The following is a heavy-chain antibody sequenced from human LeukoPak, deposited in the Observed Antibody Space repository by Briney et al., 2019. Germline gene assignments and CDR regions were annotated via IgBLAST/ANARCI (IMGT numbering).Heavy chain of an antibody. D-gene: IGHD2-15*01. J-gene: IGHJ4*02. V-gene: IGHV3-30*02. CDR3: ARDRTKYCSGGTCYSSYSFDY. Sequence: PGGSLRLSCAASEFTFSSYGMHWVRQAPGKGLEWVAFIRSDGSNEYCAGSVKGRFTISRDNFKSTLSLQMNSLRPEDTALYYCARDRTKYCSGGTCYSSYSFDYWGQGTLVTVSS. CDR1: EFTFSSYG. CDR2: IRSDGSNE.